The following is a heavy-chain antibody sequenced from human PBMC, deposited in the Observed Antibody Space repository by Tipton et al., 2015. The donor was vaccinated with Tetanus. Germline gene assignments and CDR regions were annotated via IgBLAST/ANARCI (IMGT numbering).Heavy chain of an antibody. CDR1: GYTFTGYY. J-gene: IGHJ6*02. CDR3: ARDRGDYIYYGMDV. D-gene: IGHD3-22*01. V-gene: IGHV1-2*02. CDR2: IDPNSGGT. Sequence: QVQLVQSGAEMKKPGASVKVSCQASGYTFTGYYIYWVRQAPGQGLEWMGWIDPNSGGTVYAQKFQGRVTMTRDTSISTAYMELRSLRSDDTAVYYCARDRGDYIYYGMDVWGPGTTVTVS.